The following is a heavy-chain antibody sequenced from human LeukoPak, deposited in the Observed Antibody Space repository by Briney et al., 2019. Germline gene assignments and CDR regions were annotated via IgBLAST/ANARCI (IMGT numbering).Heavy chain of an antibody. V-gene: IGHV4-34*01. Sequence: SETLSLTCAVYGCSFNDYYWNGLRQPPGKGLEWIGEVNARGDTNYHRSLKSRVTISVDTSKNQFSLRLTSMIAADTAVYYCARGQVPAARGYNWFDPWGQGTLVTVSS. D-gene: IGHD2-2*01. CDR3: ARGQVPAARGYNWFDP. CDR2: VNARGDT. CDR1: GCSFNDYY. J-gene: IGHJ5*02.